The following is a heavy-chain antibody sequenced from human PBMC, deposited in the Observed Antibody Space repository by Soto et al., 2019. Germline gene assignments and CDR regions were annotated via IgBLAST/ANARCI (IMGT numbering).Heavy chain of an antibody. CDR2: ITQGGST. J-gene: IGHJ4*02. D-gene: IGHD3-3*01. V-gene: IGHV4-34*01. CDR1: SGSFSGYY. CDR3: ARGRLFLTPSGLAITYFDY. Sequence: QVQLQQWGAGLLKPSETLSLTCAVYSGSFSGYYYSWIRQPPGKGLEWIGEITQGGSTTYSPSLKSRVTMSLDTAKNQFSLKMTSVTAADTAVYYCARGRLFLTPSGLAITYFDYWGQGSLVSVSS.